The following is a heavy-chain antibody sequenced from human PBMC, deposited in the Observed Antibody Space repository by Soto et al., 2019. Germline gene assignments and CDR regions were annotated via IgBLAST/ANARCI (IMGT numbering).Heavy chain of an antibody. D-gene: IGHD3-10*01. J-gene: IGHJ5*02. V-gene: IGHV4-31*03. Sequence: QVQLQESGPGLVKPSQTLSLTCTVSGGSISSGGYYWSWIRQHPGKGLEWIGYIYYSGSTYYNPSLMSRVTIPVDTSKNQFSLKPSSVPAADTAVYYCARWTPGPLVDWFDPWGQGTLVTVSS. CDR1: GGSISSGGYY. CDR2: IYYSGST. CDR3: ARWTPGPLVDWFDP.